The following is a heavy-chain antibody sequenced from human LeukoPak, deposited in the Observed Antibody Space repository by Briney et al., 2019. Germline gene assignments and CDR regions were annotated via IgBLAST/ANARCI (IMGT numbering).Heavy chain of an antibody. CDR3: AKSRGYSYGYFDY. V-gene: IGHV3-23*01. J-gene: IGHJ4*02. CDR1: GFTFSSYA. D-gene: IGHD5-18*01. CDR2: ISGSGGST. Sequence: PGGSLRLSCAASGFTFSSYAMSWVRQAPGKGLEWVSAISGSGGSTYYADSVKGRFTISGDNSKNTLYLQMNSLRAEDTAVYYCAKSRGYSYGYFDYWGQGTLVTVSS.